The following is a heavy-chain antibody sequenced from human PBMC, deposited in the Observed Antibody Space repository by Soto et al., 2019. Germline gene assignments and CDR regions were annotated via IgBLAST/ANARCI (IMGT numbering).Heavy chain of an antibody. CDR3: ATCDAYDSSGYGYFDY. V-gene: IGHV3-21*01. D-gene: IGHD3-22*01. Sequence: EVQLVESGGGLVKPGGSLRLSCAASGFTFSSYSMNWVRQAPGKGLEWVSSISSSSSYIYYADSVKGRFTISRDNAKNSLYLQMNSLRAEDTAVYYCATCDAYDSSGYGYFDYWGQGTLVTVSS. CDR2: ISSSSSYI. J-gene: IGHJ4*02. CDR1: GFTFSSYS.